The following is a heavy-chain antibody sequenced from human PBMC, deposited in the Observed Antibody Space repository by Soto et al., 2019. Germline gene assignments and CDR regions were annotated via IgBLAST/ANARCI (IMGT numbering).Heavy chain of an antibody. V-gene: IGHV4-34*01. CDR3: ARKMPTMIVVVIQNWFDP. Sequence: PSETLSLTCAVYGGSFSGYYWSWIRQPPGKGLEWIGEINRSGSTNYNPSLKSRVTISVDTSKNQFSLKLSSVTAADTAVYYCARKMPTMIVVVIQNWFDPWGQGTTVT. CDR1: GGSFSGYY. CDR2: INRSGST. J-gene: IGHJ5*01. D-gene: IGHD3-22*01.